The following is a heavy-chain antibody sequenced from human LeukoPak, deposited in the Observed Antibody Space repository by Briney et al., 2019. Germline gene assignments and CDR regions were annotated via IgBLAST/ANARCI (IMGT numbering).Heavy chain of an antibody. V-gene: IGHV1-69*13. D-gene: IGHD2/OR15-2a*01. CDR1: GRTYRRYA. CDR3: WGDSRNTGGWRGFDY. CDR2: IIHMFGMA. J-gene: IGHJ4*02. Sequence: TVQVSCKASGRTYRRYATSWARQPPGQGLEGMGGIIHMFGMANYAQKLQGRVTNTEDEATSKAYMGQSSHRSEDTDGEYWWGDSRNTGGWRGFDYWGQGTLVTASS.